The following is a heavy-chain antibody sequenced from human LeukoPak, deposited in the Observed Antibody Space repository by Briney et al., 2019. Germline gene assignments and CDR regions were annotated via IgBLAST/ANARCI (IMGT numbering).Heavy chain of an antibody. J-gene: IGHJ4*02. CDR2: IKQDGSEK. CDR3: ARDSAGNDY. D-gene: IGHD4-23*01. Sequence: AGGSLRLSCEASGFTFSTYWMSWVRQAPGKGLEWVANIKQDGSEKYYVDSVKGRFTISRYNAKNSLYLQMNSLRAEDTAMYYCARDSAGNDYWGQGTLVTVSS. V-gene: IGHV3-7*01. CDR1: GFTFSTYW.